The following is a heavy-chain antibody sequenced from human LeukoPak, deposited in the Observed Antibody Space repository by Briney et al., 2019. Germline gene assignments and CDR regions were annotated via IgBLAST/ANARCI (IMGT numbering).Heavy chain of an antibody. CDR2: ISGSGTTI. CDR3: ARGHGRFDS. CDR1: GFTFTSYE. V-gene: IGHV3-48*03. J-gene: IGHJ4*02. Sequence: GGSLRLSCAASGFTFTSYEMNWVRQAPGKGLERVSYISGSGTTIFYADSVKGRFTISRDNAKNSLYLQMNSLRAEDTAVYYCARGHGRFDSWGQGTLVTVSS.